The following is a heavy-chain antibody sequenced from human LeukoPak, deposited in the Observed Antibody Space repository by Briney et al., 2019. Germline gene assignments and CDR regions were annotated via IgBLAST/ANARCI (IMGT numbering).Heavy chain of an antibody. J-gene: IGHJ4*02. D-gene: IGHD3-10*01. V-gene: IGHV4-34*01. CDR3: ARGPYYYGSGGRTPFDY. CDR1: GGSFSGYY. CDR2: INHSGST. Sequence: KPSETLSLTCAVYGGSFSGYYWSWIRQPPGKGLEWIGEINHSGSTNYNPSLKSRVTISVDTSKNQFSLKLSSVTAADTAVYYCARGPYYYGSGGRTPFDYWGQGTLVTVSS.